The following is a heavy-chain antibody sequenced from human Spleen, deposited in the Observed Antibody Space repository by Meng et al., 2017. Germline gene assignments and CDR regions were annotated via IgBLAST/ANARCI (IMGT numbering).Heavy chain of an antibody. CDR3: ASVVVVPGPNGMDV. V-gene: IGHV3-48*03. J-gene: IGHJ6*02. CDR1: GFTFSSHE. D-gene: IGHD2-2*01. Sequence: GESLKTPRAASGFTFSSHEMNWVRQAPGKGLEWVSYISSSGSTIYYADSVKGRFTISRDNAKNSLYLQMNSLRAEDTAVYYCASVVVVPGPNGMDVWGQGTTVTVSS. CDR2: ISSSGSTI.